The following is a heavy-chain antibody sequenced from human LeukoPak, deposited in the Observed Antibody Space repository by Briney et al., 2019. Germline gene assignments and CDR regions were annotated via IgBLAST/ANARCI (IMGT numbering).Heavy chain of an antibody. Sequence: PGRSLRLSCAASGFTFSSYGMHWVRQAPGKGLEWVGRIKSKTDGGTTDYAAPVKGRFTISRDDSKNTLYLQMNSLKTEDTAVYYCPTRYGDYWGQGTLVTVSS. CDR1: GFTFSSYG. CDR2: IKSKTDGGTT. CDR3: PTRYGDY. J-gene: IGHJ4*02. V-gene: IGHV3-15*01. D-gene: IGHD1-14*01.